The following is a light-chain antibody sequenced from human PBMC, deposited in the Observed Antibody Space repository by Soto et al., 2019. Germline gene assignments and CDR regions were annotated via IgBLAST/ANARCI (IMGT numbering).Light chain of an antibody. CDR3: QHYNEWPLA. J-gene: IGKJ4*01. CDR2: DTS. V-gene: IGKV3-15*01. CDR1: QNVVTN. Sequence: ETVVTQSPATLSASPGERATLSCRASQNVVTNVAWYQQKPGQAPRLLIHDTSTRATGVPDRFSGRGDGTEFALTISSLQSEAIAVYYCQHYNEWPLAFGGGTKVDIK.